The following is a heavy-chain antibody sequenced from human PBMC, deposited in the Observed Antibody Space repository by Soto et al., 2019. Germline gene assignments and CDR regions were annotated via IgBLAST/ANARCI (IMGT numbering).Heavy chain of an antibody. Sequence: SETLSLTCAVSGGSVSSGSYYWSWIRQPPGKGLEWIGYIYYSGSTNYNPSLKSRVTISVDTSKNQFSLKLSSVNAAGTAVYYCAGDKGSGSYLVRHWGQGTLGTLSS. CDR2: IYYSGST. V-gene: IGHV4-61*01. CDR3: AGDKGSGSYLVRH. D-gene: IGHD3-10*01. J-gene: IGHJ4*02. CDR1: GGSVSSGSYY.